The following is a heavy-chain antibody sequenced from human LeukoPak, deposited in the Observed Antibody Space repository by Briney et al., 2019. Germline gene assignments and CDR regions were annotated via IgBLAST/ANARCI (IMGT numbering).Heavy chain of an antibody. CDR1: GFTFTSYS. J-gene: IGHJ4*02. D-gene: IGHD1-26*01. CDR2: ISGGGGST. Sequence: GGSLRLPCAASGFTFTSYSMNWVRQAPGKGLEWVSTISGGGGSTYYADSVKGRFTISRDNSKNTLYLQVNSLRAEDTAVYYCAKGGKWDVTPFDYWGQGTLVTVSS. V-gene: IGHV3-23*01. CDR3: AKGGKWDVTPFDY.